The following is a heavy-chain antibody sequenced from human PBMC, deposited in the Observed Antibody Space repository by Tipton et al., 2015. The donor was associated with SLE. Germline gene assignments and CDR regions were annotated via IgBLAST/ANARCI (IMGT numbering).Heavy chain of an antibody. V-gene: IGHV1-69*09. J-gene: IGHJ4*02. D-gene: IGHD6-19*01. CDR1: GGTFSSYT. CDR3: ARSRPGIAVAGPGY. CDR2: IIPILGIA. Sequence: QVQLVQSGAEVKKPGSSVKVSCKASGGTFSSYTISWVRQAPGQGLEWMGRIIPILGIANYAQKFQGRATITADKSTSTAYMELSSLRSEDTAVYYCARSRPGIAVAGPGYWGQGTLVTVSS.